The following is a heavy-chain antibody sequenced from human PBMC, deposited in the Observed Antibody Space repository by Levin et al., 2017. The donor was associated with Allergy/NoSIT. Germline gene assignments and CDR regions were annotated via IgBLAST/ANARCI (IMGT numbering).Heavy chain of an antibody. J-gene: IGHJ4*02. CDR3: ARQLGNFWSGYNYFDY. V-gene: IGHV3-48*03. CDR2: ISSTGSTI. Sequence: SCAASGFTFSSYEMNWARRAPGKGLEWVSYISSTGSTIYSADSVKGRFTISRDNAKNSLYLHMNSLRAEDTAVYYCARQLGNFWSGYNYFDYWGQGTLVTVSS. D-gene: IGHD3-3*01. CDR1: GFTFSSYE.